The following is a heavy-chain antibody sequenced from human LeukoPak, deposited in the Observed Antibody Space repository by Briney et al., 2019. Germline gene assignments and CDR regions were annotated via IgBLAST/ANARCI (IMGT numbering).Heavy chain of an antibody. D-gene: IGHD3-10*01. J-gene: IGHJ4*02. V-gene: IGHV3-30*18. Sequence: GGSLRLSCAASGFTFSSYGMHWVRQAPGKGLEWVAVISYDGSNKYYADSVKGRFTISRDNSKNTLYLQMNSLRAEDTAVYYCAKGQWFGDQGYYFDYWGQGTLVTVSS. CDR3: AKGQWFGDQGYYFDY. CDR1: GFTFSSYG. CDR2: ISYDGSNK.